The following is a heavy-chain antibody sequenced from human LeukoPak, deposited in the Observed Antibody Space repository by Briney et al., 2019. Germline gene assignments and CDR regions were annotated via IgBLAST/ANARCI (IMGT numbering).Heavy chain of an antibody. CDR1: EFIFSGYV. CDR2: IPFDGSKT. V-gene: IGHV3-30*02. CDR3: AKSGTEIYPYAFDI. D-gene: IGHD3-10*01. J-gene: IGHJ3*02. Sequence: GGSLRLSCEASEFIFSGYVIHWVRHTPGKGLEWLSFIPFDGSKTYYADSVKGRFTITRDKSVHTLYLQMNGLRPEDTAMYYCAKSGTEIYPYAFDIWGRGTMVAVSA.